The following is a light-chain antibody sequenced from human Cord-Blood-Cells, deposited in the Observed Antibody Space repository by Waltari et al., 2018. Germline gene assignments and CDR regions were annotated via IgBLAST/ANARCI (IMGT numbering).Light chain of an antibody. V-gene: IGLV1-40*01. CDR2: GNS. Sequence: QSVLTQPPSVSGAPGQRVTISCPGSSSNIGAGYDVPWYQQLPGTAPKLLIYGNSNRPSGVPDRFSGSKSGTSASLAITGLQAEDEADYYCQSYDSSLSGVFGTGTKVTVL. CDR1: SSNIGAGYD. CDR3: QSYDSSLSGV. J-gene: IGLJ1*01.